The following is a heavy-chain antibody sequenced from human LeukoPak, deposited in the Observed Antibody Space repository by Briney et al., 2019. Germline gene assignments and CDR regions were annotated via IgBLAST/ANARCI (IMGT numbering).Heavy chain of an antibody. V-gene: IGHV3-9*01. J-gene: IGHJ4*02. CDR1: GFLFEEYA. CDR2: ISWNGGNT. Sequence: GGFLRLFCTASGFLFEEYAMLCLPPAPGKGLEWGSGISWNGGNTEYAASVKSRFIGSRDNAKNSLYLQMSSLRPEDTALYYCAKFQNYDIKVAGTDYWGQGTLVTVSS. D-gene: IGHD6-19*01. CDR3: AKFQNYDIKVAGTDY.